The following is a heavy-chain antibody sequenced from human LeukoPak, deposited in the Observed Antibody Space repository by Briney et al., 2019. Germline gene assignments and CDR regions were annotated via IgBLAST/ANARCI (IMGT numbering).Heavy chain of an antibody. CDR2: ISAYNGNT. J-gene: IGHJ5*02. CDR1: GYTFTSYG. V-gene: IGHV1-18*01. D-gene: IGHD5-12*01. CDR3: ARVRGDGYEPLWSSSYWSYWFDP. Sequence: GASVKVSCKASGYTFTSYGISWVRQAPGQGLEWMGWISAYNGNTNYAQKLQGRVTMTTDTSTSTAYMELRSLRSDDTAVYYCARVRGDGYEPLWSSSYWSYWFDPWGQGTLVTVSS.